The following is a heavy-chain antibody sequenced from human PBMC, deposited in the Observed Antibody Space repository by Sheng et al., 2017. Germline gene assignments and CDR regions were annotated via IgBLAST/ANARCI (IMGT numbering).Heavy chain of an antibody. CDR2: IYYSGST. D-gene: IGHD3-22*01. Sequence: QLQLQESGPGLVKPSETLSLTCTVSGGSISSSSYYWGWIRQPPGKGLEWIGSIYYSGSTYYNPSLKSRVTISVDTSKNQFSLKLSSVTAADTAVYYCARQGSGYYLSEYFQHWARAPWSPSPQ. J-gene: IGHJ1*01. CDR1: GGSISSSSYY. V-gene: IGHV4-39*01. CDR3: ARQGSGYYLSEYFQH.